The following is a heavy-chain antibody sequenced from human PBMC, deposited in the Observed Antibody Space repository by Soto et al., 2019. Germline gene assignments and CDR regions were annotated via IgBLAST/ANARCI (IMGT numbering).Heavy chain of an antibody. CDR2: ISSNGVGT. CDR1: GFTLSGYA. Sequence: EVQLVESGGGLAQPGGSLRLSCAASGFTLSGYAMDWVRQAPGKGLEYVSGISSNGVGTYYANSVQGRFTISRDNSKNTVYLQRGSLRPEDLAVYYCARRARTDFYYRAVWGKGTTVTVS. J-gene: IGHJ6*03. CDR3: ARRARTDFYYRAV. D-gene: IGHD4-17*01. V-gene: IGHV3-64*01.